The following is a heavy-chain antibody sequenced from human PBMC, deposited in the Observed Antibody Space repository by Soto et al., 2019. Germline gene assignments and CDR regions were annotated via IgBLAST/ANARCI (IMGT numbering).Heavy chain of an antibody. D-gene: IGHD2-15*01. CDR2: INPSGGST. J-gene: IGHJ4*02. V-gene: IGHV1-46*01. CDR1: AYTFTVYF. CDR3: ARQYCSGGSCHTLDY. Sequence: KVSCKASAYTFTVYFMLCVRQATGKGLEWMGIINPSGGSTSYAQKFQGRVTMTRDTSTSTVYMELSSLRSEDTAVYYCARQYCSGGSCHTLDYWGQGTMVTVSS.